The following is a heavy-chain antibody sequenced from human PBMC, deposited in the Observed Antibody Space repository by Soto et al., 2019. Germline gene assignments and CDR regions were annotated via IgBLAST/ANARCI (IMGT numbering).Heavy chain of an antibody. CDR2: ISGSGIST. Sequence: GGSLRLSCAASGFTFSTYPMSWVRQAPEKGLEWVSGISGSGISTYYTDSVKGRFTISRDNSKNTVFLQMNSLRDEDTAVYYCVKPPVITASYCYYDMDVWGQGTTVTVSS. V-gene: IGHV3-23*01. CDR3: VKPPVITASYCYYDMDV. D-gene: IGHD4-4*01. CDR1: GFTFSTYP. J-gene: IGHJ6*02.